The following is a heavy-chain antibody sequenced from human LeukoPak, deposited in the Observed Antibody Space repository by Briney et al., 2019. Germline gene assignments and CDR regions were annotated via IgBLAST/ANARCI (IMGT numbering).Heavy chain of an antibody. CDR1: GFTFSSHW. J-gene: IGHJ4*02. CDR2: IKKDVGEK. D-gene: IGHD3-10*01. V-gene: IGHV3-7*01. Sequence: GGSLRLSCAASGFTFSSHWMTWIRQAPGKGLEWVASIKKDVGEKFYVDSVKDRFTISRDNAKNSLYLHMNSLRVEDTAVYYCARGPPYGSRSDYFDHWGQGTLVTVSS. CDR3: ARGPPYGSRSDYFDH.